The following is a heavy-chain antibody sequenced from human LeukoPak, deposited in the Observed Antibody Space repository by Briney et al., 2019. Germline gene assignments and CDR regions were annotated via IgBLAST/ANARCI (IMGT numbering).Heavy chain of an antibody. V-gene: IGHV3-21*01. J-gene: IGHJ4*02. Sequence: GGSLRLSCAASGFTFSNYSMNWVRQAPGKGLEWVSSISSSSSYIYYADSVKGRFTISRDNAKNSLYLQMNSLRAEDTAVYYCGRGTRIAVAGTLFDYWGQGTLVTVSS. CDR2: ISSSSSYI. CDR3: GRGTRIAVAGTLFDY. CDR1: GFTFSNYS. D-gene: IGHD6-19*01.